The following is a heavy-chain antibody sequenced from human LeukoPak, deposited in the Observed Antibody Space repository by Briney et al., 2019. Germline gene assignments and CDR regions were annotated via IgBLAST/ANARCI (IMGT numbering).Heavy chain of an antibody. D-gene: IGHD3-22*01. V-gene: IGHV3-23*01. Sequence: PGGSLRLSCAPAGFTFSSYAMSWVRQAPGKGLEWVSAISGSGGSTYYADSVKGRFTISRANSKNTLYLQMNSLRAEDTAVYYCAKGTYYYDSSGYYPPNFFDYWGQGTLVTVSA. CDR3: AKGTYYYDSSGYYPPNFFDY. J-gene: IGHJ4*02. CDR1: GFTFSSYA. CDR2: ISGSGGST.